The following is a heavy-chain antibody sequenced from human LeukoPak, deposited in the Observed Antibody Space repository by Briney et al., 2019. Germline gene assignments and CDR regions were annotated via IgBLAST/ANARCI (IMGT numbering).Heavy chain of an antibody. CDR3: ARDGSSGWYSDF. CDR2: ISSSSSYI. D-gene: IGHD6-13*01. V-gene: IGHV3-21*04. CDR1: GFTFSSYS. Sequence: GGSLRLSCAASGFTFSSYSMNWVRQAPGKGLEWVSSISSSSSYIYYADSVKGRFTISRDNSKNTLYLQMNSLRAEDTAFYYCARDGSSGWYSDFWGQGTLVTVSS. J-gene: IGHJ4*02.